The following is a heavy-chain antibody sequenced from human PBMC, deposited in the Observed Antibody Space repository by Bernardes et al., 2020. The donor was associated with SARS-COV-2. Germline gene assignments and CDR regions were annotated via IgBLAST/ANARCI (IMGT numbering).Heavy chain of an antibody. CDR1: GGSFSGDF. D-gene: IGHD6-13*01. CDR2: INHSGST. Sequence: SKTLYLTCAVYGGSFSGDFWSWIRQPPGKGLEWIGEINHSGSTSYNPALKSRVTISIDTSKNQFSLKVRSVTAADTAVYHCARSSRGYYSSWYDYWGQGTLVSVSS. V-gene: IGHV4-34*01. J-gene: IGHJ4*02. CDR3: ARSSRGYYSSWYDY.